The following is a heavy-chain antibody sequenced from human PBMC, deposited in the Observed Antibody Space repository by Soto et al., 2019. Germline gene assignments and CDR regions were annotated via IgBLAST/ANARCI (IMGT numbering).Heavy chain of an antibody. CDR2: INHSGST. CDR3: ARVKTTVTTDAFDI. Sequence: SETLSLTCAVYGGSFSGYYWSWIRQPPGKGLEWIGEINHSGSTNYSPSLKSRVTISVDTSKNQFSLKLSSVTAADTAVYYCARVKTTVTTDAFDIWGQGTMVTVSS. V-gene: IGHV4-34*01. J-gene: IGHJ3*02. D-gene: IGHD4-17*01. CDR1: GGSFSGYY.